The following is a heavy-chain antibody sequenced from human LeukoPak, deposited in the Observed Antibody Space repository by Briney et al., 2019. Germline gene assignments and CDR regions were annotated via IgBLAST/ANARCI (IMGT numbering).Heavy chain of an antibody. J-gene: IGHJ4*02. CDR1: GFTFSSYT. CDR3: ARDHYSFGWYFDY. CDR2: IATTTNFV. D-gene: IGHD5-18*01. Sequence: GGSLRLSCAASGFTFSSYTMNWVRQAPGKGPEWVSSIATTTNFVSYADSVKGRFTISRDNAKDSLYLQMDSLRDEDTAVYYCARDHYSFGWYFDYWGQGVLVTVS. V-gene: IGHV3-21*01.